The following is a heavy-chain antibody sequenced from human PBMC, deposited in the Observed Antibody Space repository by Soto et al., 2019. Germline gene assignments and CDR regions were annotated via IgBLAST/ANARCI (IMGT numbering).Heavy chain of an antibody. J-gene: IGHJ4*02. D-gene: IGHD1-26*01. CDR1: GYTFTGYD. V-gene: IGHV1-8*01. CDR2: MNPNSGNT. CDR3: AGEKVGTTGIDF. Sequence: QAQLVQSGAEVKKPGASVKVSCKASGYTFTGYDINWVRQATGQGLELMGWMNPNSGNTGYAQNFQGRVTMTRDNSITTAYMELTRLRDDDSAVYYCAGEKVGTTGIDFWGQGTLVTVSS.